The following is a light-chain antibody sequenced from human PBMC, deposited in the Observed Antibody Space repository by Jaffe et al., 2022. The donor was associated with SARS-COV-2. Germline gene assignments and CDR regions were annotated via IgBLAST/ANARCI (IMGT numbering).Light chain of an antibody. J-gene: IGLJ3*02. CDR2: STN. CDR3: VLYMGSGSWM. V-gene: IGLV8-61*01. CDR1: SGSVSTTNY. Sequence: QTVVTQEPSFSVSPGGTVTLTCGLNSGSVSTTNYPSWYQQTPGQAPRTLIYSTNTRSSGVPDRFSGSILGNKAALTITGAQADDESDYYCVLYMGSGSWMFGGGTKLTVL.